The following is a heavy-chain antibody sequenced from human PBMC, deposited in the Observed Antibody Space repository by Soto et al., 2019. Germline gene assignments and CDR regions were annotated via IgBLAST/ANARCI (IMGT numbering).Heavy chain of an antibody. CDR1: GFTFNTYW. J-gene: IGHJ6*02. Sequence: EVQLVESGGGLVQPGGSLRLSCAASGFTFNTYWMHWVRQAPGKGLVWVSRINGDGRSTTYADSVKGRFTISRDNAKNTLYLQMTSLRADDMAVYYCARGGGTGLVTYGMDVCGQGTTVTVSS. D-gene: IGHD5-18*01. V-gene: IGHV3-74*03. CDR2: INGDGRST. CDR3: ARGGGTGLVTYGMDV.